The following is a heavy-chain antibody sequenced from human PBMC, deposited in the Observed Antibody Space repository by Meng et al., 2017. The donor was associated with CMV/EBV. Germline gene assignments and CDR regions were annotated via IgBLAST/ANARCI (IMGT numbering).Heavy chain of an antibody. V-gene: IGHV1-18*01. CDR3: GRGRSGSYASFDY. D-gene: IGHD1-26*01. CDR2: YSANKGNA. J-gene: IGHJ4*02. CDR1: AYTSTSSD. Sequence: KGYAYTSTSSDRSRQRQAPGQGCEWMGWYSANKGNANAAQKQKGRATRTEETYTSTAHMELRRLSSDDTAVYYGGRGRSGSYASFDYWGQGTLVTVSS.